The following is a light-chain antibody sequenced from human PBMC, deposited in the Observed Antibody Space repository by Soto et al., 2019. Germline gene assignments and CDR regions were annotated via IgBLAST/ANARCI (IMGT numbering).Light chain of an antibody. CDR1: QSLLNSNGYNY. Sequence: DIGITQSPLSLPVTPGKPASISCRSSQSLLNSNGYNYLDWYLQKPGQSPQLLIYLGSNRASGAPDRFSSSGSGTDFTLKISRVEAEDVGVYHCLQALTPPPTFGKGTKVEIX. CDR3: LQALTPPPT. V-gene: IGKV2-28*01. CDR2: LGS. J-gene: IGKJ4*02.